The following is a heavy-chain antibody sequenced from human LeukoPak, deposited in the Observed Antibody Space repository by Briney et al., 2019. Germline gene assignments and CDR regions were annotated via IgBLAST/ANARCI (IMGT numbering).Heavy chain of an antibody. CDR2: ISYDGSNT. D-gene: IGHD3-10*01. J-gene: IGHJ4*02. Sequence: SGGSLRLSCAASGFTLRTYAMHWVRQAPGKGPEWVAVISYDGSNTYYADSVRGRFTISRDSSKNTLYLQMSSLRAEDTAVYYCARADFYGSGSHPPGGFDYWGQGTLVTVSS. V-gene: IGHV3-30*04. CDR3: ARADFYGSGSHPPGGFDY. CDR1: GFTLRTYA.